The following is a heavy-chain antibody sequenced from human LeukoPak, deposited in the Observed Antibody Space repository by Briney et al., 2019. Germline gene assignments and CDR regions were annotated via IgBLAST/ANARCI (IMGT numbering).Heavy chain of an antibody. Sequence: SETLSLTCTVSGGSISSYYWSWTRQPPGKGLEWIGYIYYSGSTNYNPSLKSRVTISVDTSKNQFSLKLSSVTAADTAVYYCARLYGDYGGDWFDPWGQGTLVTVSS. CDR1: GGSISSYY. CDR3: ARLYGDYGGDWFDP. D-gene: IGHD4-17*01. CDR2: IYYSGST. J-gene: IGHJ5*02. V-gene: IGHV4-59*01.